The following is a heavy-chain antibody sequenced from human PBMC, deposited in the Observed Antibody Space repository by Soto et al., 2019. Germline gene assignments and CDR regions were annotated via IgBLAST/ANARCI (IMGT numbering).Heavy chain of an antibody. V-gene: IGHV4-34*01. CDR2: INHSGST. CDR3: ARVGPRNQYYFDY. J-gene: IGHJ4*02. Sequence: SETLSLTCAVYGLSFSGYYWSWIRQPPGKGLEWIGEINHSGSTNYNPSLKSRVTISVDTSKNQFSLKLSSVTAADTAVYYCARVGPRNQYYFDYWGQGTLVTVSS. CDR1: GLSFSGYY.